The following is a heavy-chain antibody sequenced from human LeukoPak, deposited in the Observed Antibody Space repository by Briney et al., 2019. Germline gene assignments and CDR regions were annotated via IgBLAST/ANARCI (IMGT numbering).Heavy chain of an antibody. V-gene: IGHV1-2*02. CDR1: RYTFTGYY. CDR2: INPNSGGT. J-gene: IGHJ4*02. D-gene: IGHD6-6*01. CDR3: ARSVRRVAARPFDY. Sequence: GASVKVSYKASRYTFTGYYMHWVRQAPGQGREWMGWINPNSGGTNYAQKFQGRVSMTRDTSISTAYMELSRLRSDDTAVYYCARSVRRVAARPFDYWGQGTPVTVSS.